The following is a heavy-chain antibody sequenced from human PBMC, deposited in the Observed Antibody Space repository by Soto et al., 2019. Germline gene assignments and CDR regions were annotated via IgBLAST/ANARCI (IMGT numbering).Heavy chain of an antibody. D-gene: IGHD3-10*01. CDR3: ARVHYYGSGSTVDY. CDR2: ISAYNGNT. J-gene: IGHJ4*02. V-gene: IGHV1-18*01. Sequence: ASVKVSFKGSGFTLTSYGISWVRQAPGQGGEGMGWISAYNGNTNYAQKLQGRVTMTTDTSTSTAYMELRSLRSDDTAVYFCARVHYYGSGSTVDYWGQGTLVTVSS. CDR1: GFTLTSYG.